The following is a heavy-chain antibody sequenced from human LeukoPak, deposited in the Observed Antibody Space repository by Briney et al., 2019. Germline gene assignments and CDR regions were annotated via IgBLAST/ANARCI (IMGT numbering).Heavy chain of an antibody. CDR2: INPYSSNP. V-gene: IGHV1-18*01. Sequence: GASVKVSCKASGYMFNNHGIIWVRQAPGQGLEWMGWINPYSSNPKYAQKIQGRATLTIDTSTSTAYMELRSLRSDDTAVYYCAREKYYQVSSDHWGQGTLVIVSS. D-gene: IGHD2/OR15-2a*01. CDR3: AREKYYQVSSDH. CDR1: GYMFNNHG. J-gene: IGHJ5*02.